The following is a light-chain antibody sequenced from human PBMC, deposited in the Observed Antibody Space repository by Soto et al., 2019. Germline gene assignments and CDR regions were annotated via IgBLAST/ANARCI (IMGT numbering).Light chain of an antibody. CDR3: MQALQPEYP. J-gene: IGKJ2*01. Sequence: DIVMTQSPLSLPVTPGEPASISCRSSQSLLHSNGYNYLDWYLQKPGQSPQLLIYLGSNRASGVPDRFSGSGSGTDVTLKISRVEAEDVGVYYCMQALQPEYPFGQGTKLEIK. CDR2: LGS. CDR1: QSLLHSNGYNY. V-gene: IGKV2-28*01.